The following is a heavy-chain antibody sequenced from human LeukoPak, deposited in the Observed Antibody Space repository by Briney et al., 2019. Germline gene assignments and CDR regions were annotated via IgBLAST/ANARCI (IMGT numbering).Heavy chain of an antibody. CDR1: GYTFISYG. CDR2: ISGYNGNT. J-gene: IGHJ6*02. V-gene: IGHV1-18*01. CDR3: ARDYDVIPAAGNGMDV. D-gene: IGHD2-2*01. Sequence: ASVTVSCKASGYTFISYGISWVRQAPGQGLEWMGWISGYNGNTKYAQNVQGRVTMTKDTSTSAAYMELTSLRSDDTAVYYCARDYDVIPAAGNGMDVWGQGTTVAVSS.